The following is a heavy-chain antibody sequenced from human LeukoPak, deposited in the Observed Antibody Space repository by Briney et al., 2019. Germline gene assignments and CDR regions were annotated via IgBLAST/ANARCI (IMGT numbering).Heavy chain of an antibody. D-gene: IGHD3-10*01. V-gene: IGHV1-8*01. Sequence: ASVKVSCKASGYTFTSYDINWVRQATGQGLEWMGWMNPNSGNTGYAQKFQGRVTMTRNTSISTAYMELRSLRSDDTAVYYCARYPFEGSYYYYYYMDVWGKGTTVTVSS. CDR1: GYTFTSYD. J-gene: IGHJ6*03. CDR2: MNPNSGNT. CDR3: ARYPFEGSYYYYYYMDV.